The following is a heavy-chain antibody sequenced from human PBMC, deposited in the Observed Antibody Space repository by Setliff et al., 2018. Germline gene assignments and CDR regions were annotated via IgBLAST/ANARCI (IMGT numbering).Heavy chain of an antibody. J-gene: IGHJ6*03. Sequence: GSLRLSCAGSGFSFSIFWMSWVRQAPGKGLEWVATIKQDGSEKFYVDSVKGRFTISRDNAKNSLYLEMNSLRGEDTAVYYCAKNLRGVGFYMGVWGKGTTVTVSS. V-gene: IGHV3-7*01. D-gene: IGHD2-15*01. CDR1: GFSFSIFW. CDR3: AKNLRGVGFYMGV. CDR2: IKQDGSEK.